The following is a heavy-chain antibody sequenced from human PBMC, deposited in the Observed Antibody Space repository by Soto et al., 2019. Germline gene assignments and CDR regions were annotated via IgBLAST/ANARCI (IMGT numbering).Heavy chain of an antibody. CDR2: INPSGGST. V-gene: IGHV1-46*03. Sequence: ASVKVSCKASGYTFTSYYMYWVRQAPGQGLEWMGIINPSGGSTSYAQKFQGRVTMTRDTSTSTVYMELSSLRSEDTAVYYCARYGSGSYYPYYYYGMDVWGQGTTVTV. D-gene: IGHD3-10*01. CDR3: ARYGSGSYYPYYYYGMDV. CDR1: GYTFTSYY. J-gene: IGHJ6*02.